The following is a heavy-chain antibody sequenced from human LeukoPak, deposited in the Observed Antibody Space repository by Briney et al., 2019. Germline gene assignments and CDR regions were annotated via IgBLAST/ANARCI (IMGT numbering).Heavy chain of an antibody. CDR1: GGSFSGYY. V-gene: IGHV4-34*01. J-gene: IGHJ6*03. CDR3: AREYYYYMDV. Sequence: SETLSLTCAVYGGSFSGYYWSWIRQPPGKGLEWIGEINHSGSTNYNPSLKSRVTISVDTSKNQFSPKLSSVTAADTAVYYCAREYYYYMDVWGKGTTVTVSS. CDR2: INHSGST.